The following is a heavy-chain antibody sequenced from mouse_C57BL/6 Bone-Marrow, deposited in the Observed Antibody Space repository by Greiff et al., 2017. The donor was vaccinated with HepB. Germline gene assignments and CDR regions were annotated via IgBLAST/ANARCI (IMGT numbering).Heavy chain of an antibody. D-gene: IGHD2-2*01. J-gene: IGHJ3*01. CDR2: ISNGGGST. CDR1: GFTFSDYY. CDR3: ARQDGHGYPFAY. Sequence: EVMLVESGGGLVQPGGSLKLSCAASGFTFSDYYMYWVRQTPEKRLEWVAYISNGGGSTYYPDTVKGRFTISRDNAKNTLYLQMSRLKSEDTAMYYCARQDGHGYPFAYWGQGTLVTVSA. V-gene: IGHV5-12*01.